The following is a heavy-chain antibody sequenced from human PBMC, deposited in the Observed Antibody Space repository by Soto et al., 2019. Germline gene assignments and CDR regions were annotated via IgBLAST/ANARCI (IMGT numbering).Heavy chain of an antibody. CDR3: AKKGIYYYDSSGSFFDY. CDR1: GFTFSSYA. Sequence: PGGSLRLSCAASGFTFSSYAMSWVRQAPGKGLEWVPAISGSGGSTYYADSVKGRFTISRDNSKNTLYLQMNSLRAEDTAVYYCAKKGIYYYDSSGSFFDYWGQGTLVTVSS. D-gene: IGHD3-22*01. J-gene: IGHJ4*02. CDR2: ISGSGGST. V-gene: IGHV3-23*01.